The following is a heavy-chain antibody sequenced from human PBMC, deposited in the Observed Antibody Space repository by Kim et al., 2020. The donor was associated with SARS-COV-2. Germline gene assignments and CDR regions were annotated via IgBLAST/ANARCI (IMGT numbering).Heavy chain of an antibody. V-gene: IGHV1-69*01. J-gene: IGHJ4*02. Sequence: AQKFQGRVTITADESTSTAYMERSSLRSEDTAVYYCARPTKNYGSGSFDYWGQGTLVTVSS. CDR3: ARPTKNYGSGSFDY. D-gene: IGHD3-10*01.